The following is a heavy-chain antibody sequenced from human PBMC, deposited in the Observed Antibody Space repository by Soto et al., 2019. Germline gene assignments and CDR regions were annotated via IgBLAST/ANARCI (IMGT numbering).Heavy chain of an antibody. D-gene: IGHD2-15*01. CDR1: GYTFTSYA. J-gene: IGHJ4*02. V-gene: IGHV1-3*01. CDR2: INAGNGNT. Sequence: QVQLVQSGAEVKKPGASVKVSCKASGYTFTSYAMHWVRQAPGQRLEWMGWINAGNGNTKYSQKFQGRVTITRDTSASPTYIELNSLRSEDTAVYYCARGPGGPDGPGDYWGQGTLVTVSS. CDR3: ARGPGGPDGPGDY.